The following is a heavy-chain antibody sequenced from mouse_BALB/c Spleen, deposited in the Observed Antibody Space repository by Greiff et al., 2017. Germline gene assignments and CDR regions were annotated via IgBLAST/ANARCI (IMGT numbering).Heavy chain of an antibody. J-gene: IGHJ4*01. V-gene: IGHV5-17*02. Sequence: EVQLQQSGGGLVQPGGSRKLSCAASGFTFSSFGMHWVRQAPEKGLEWVAYISSGSSTIYYADTVKGRFTISRDNPKNTLFLQMTSLRSEDTAMYYCARSPAYYGNFYAMDYWGQGTSVTVSS. CDR2: ISSGSSTI. CDR3: ARSPAYYGNFYAMDY. CDR1: GFTFSSFG. D-gene: IGHD2-10*01.